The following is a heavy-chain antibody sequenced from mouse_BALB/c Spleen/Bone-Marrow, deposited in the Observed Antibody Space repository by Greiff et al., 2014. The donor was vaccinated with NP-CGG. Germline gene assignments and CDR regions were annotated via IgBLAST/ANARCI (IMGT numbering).Heavy chain of an antibody. J-gene: IGHJ4*01. CDR3: ASSGNYEGGAMDY. CDR2: IDPANGIT. V-gene: IGHV14-3*02. Sequence: VQLKESGAELVKPGASVKLSCTASGFNIKDTFMYWLKQRPEQGLEWNGRIDPANGITKYNPKFQGKATITTDTSSNTAYLQLSSLTSEDTAVYYCASSGNYEGGAMDYWGQGTSVTVSS. D-gene: IGHD2-1*01. CDR1: GFNIKDTF.